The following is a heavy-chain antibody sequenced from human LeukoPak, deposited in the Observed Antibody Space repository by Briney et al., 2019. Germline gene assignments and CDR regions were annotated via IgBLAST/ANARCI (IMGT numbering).Heavy chain of an antibody. V-gene: IGHV4-59*01. CDR2: IYYSGST. CDR3: ARTYCGGDCYSQAEYFQH. J-gene: IGHJ1*01. D-gene: IGHD2-21*02. CDR1: GGSISSYY. Sequence: SETLSLTCTVSGGSISSYYWSWIRQPPGKGLEWIGYIYYSGSTYYNPSLKSRVTISVDTSKNQFSLKLSSVTAADTAVYYCARTYCGGDCYSQAEYFQHWGQGTLVTVSS.